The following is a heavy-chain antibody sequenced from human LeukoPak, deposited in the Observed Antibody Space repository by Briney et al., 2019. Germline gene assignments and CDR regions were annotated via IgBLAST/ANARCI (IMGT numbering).Heavy chain of an antibody. V-gene: IGHV4-39*01. CDR3: ASSVLWFGAPGWFDP. CDR1: GGSISSSSYY. CDR2: IYYSGST. D-gene: IGHD3-10*01. J-gene: IGHJ5*02. Sequence: SETLSLTCTVSGGSISSSSYYWGWIRQPPGKGLEWIGSIYYSGSTYYNPSLKSRVTISVDTSKNQFSLKLSSATAADTAVYYCASSVLWFGAPGWFDPWGQGTLVTASS.